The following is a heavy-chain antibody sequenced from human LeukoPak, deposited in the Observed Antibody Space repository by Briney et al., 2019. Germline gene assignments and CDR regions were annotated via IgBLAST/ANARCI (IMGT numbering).Heavy chain of an antibody. J-gene: IGHJ6*02. CDR1: GFTFSDYA. V-gene: IGHV3-64*01. D-gene: IGHD2-8*01. CDR2: ISNSGENP. CDR3: ARGSVFTASYYYCMDF. Sequence: GGSLRLSCAASGFTFSDYAMHWVRQAPGKGLEFVSGISNSGENPQYANSVKGRFTISRDNSKNTLYLQMGSLKTEDLAVYYCARGSVFTASYYYCMDFWGQGTTVTVSS.